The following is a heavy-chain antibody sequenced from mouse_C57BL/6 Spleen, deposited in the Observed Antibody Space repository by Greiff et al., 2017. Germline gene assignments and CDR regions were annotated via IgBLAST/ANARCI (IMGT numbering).Heavy chain of an antibody. V-gene: IGHV14-4*01. CDR3: TTDTTGVDYFDY. Sequence: EVKLQQSGAELVRPGASVKLSCTASGFNIKDDYMHWVKQRPEQGLEWIGWIDPENGDTEYASKFQGKATITADTSSNTAYLQLSSLTSEDTAVYYCTTDTTGVDYFDYWGQGTTLTVSS. J-gene: IGHJ2*01. CDR2: IDPENGDT. D-gene: IGHD1-1*01. CDR1: GFNIKDDY.